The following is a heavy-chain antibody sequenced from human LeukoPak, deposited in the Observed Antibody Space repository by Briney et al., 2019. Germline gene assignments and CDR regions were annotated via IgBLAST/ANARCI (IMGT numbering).Heavy chain of an antibody. J-gene: IGHJ4*02. D-gene: IGHD4-17*01. CDR3: TRMTTGHDY. CDR2: INHSGYT. Sequence: SEPLSLTCAVSGVSFDDYYWSWVRQTPGKGLEWIGEINHSGYTNDSPSLKSRVTLSIDTSRKQFSLNLRSVTVADAGIYYCTRMTTGHDYWGQGTLVTVSS. CDR1: GVSFDDYY. V-gene: IGHV4-34*01.